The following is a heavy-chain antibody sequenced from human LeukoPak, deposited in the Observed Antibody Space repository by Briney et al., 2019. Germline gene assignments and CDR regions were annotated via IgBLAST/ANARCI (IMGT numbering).Heavy chain of an antibody. CDR2: VYYSGTT. CDR1: GGSVSSSSSY. V-gene: IGHV4-39*01. CDR3: VRQNSDYYYYYLDV. J-gene: IGHJ6*03. D-gene: IGHD1-7*01. Sequence: PSETLSLTCTVSGGSVSSSSSYWAWIRQPPGRGLEWIGSVYYSGTTYYNTSLESRVTISEDTSRNRFSLMLSSVTAADTAVYYCVRQNSDYYYYYLDVWGEGTTVIVS.